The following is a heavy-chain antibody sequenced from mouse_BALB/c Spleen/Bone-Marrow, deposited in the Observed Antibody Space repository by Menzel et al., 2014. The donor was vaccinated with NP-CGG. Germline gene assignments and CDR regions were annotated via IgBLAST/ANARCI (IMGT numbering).Heavy chain of an antibody. CDR1: GDSITSGY. CDR3: ARFGYDYALYY. CDR2: ISHSAST. Sequence: EVQLQQSGLSLVKPSQTLSLTCSVIGDSITSGYWNWIRKFPGNKLEYMAYISHSASTYYNPSLKSRISITRDTAKNQYYLQLKSVTTEDTATYYCARFGYDYALYYWGQGTSVTVSS. D-gene: IGHD2-14*01. J-gene: IGHJ4*01. V-gene: IGHV3-8*02.